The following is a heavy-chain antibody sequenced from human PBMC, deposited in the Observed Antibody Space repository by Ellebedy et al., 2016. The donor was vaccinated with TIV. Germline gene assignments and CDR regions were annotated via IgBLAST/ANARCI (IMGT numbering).Heavy chain of an antibody. J-gene: IGHJ4*02. CDR2: ISHTGSRT. CDR3: AKGRGGGSDSSAPRYYFDY. Sequence: GESLKISCAASGFTFNSYAMSWVRQAPGKGLEWVSTISHTGSRTYYANSVEGRFIISSDNSKRTLYLQMNSLRAEDTAVYYWAKGRGGGSDSSAPRYYFDYWGLGTLVTVSS. V-gene: IGHV3-23*01. CDR1: GFTFNSYA. D-gene: IGHD6-19*01.